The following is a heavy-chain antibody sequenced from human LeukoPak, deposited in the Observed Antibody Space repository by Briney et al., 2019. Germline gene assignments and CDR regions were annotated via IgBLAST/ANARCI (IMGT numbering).Heavy chain of an antibody. CDR2: ISYDGNNR. CDR1: GFTFSSFD. CDR3: ARRSSAWYFLDS. J-gene: IGHJ4*02. V-gene: IGHV3-30*16. D-gene: IGHD6-19*01. Sequence: GGSLRLSCAASGFTFSSFDMHGVRQAPGKGLEWVAVISYDGNNRYYADSVKGRFTISRDNSKNTVSLQMNSLRPDDTGIYSCARRSSAWYFLDSWGQGTLVTVSS.